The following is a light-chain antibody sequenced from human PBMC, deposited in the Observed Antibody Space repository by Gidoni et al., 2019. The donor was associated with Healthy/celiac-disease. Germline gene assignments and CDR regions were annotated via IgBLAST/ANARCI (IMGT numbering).Light chain of an antibody. Sequence: DIMMTPTQLSLSVTAGQPSSSSYKTRQGLLPSDGKTYLYWYLQKPGQPPQLLIYEASNRFSGVPDRFSGSGSGTDFTLKISRVEAEDVGVYYCMQSIQLPQTFXXXTKVEIK. CDR3: MQSIQLPQT. CDR2: EAS. J-gene: IGKJ1*01. CDR1: QGLLPSDGKTY. V-gene: IGKV2D-29*01.